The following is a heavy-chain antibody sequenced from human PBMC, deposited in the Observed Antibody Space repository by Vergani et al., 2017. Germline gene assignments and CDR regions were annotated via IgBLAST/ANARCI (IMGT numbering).Heavy chain of an antibody. V-gene: IGHV4-59*01. CDR2: IYYSGST. J-gene: IGHJ4*02. CDR3: ARGIVGATTDXFDY. D-gene: IGHD1-26*01. Sequence: QVQLQESGPGLVKPSETLSLTCTVSGGSISSYYWSWIRQPPGKGLEWIGYIYYSGSTNYNPSLKSRVTISVDTSKNQFSLKLSSVTAADTAVYYCARGIVGATTDXFDYWGQGTLVTVSS. CDR1: GGSISSYY.